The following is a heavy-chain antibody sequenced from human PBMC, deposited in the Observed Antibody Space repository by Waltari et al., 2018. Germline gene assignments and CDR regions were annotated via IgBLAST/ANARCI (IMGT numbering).Heavy chain of an antibody. D-gene: IGHD1-26*01. CDR3: ARGGGVGATFYFDY. J-gene: IGHJ4*02. Sequence: QVQPQQWGAGLLKPSETLSLTCAVYGGSFSGYYWSWIRQPPGKGLEWIGEINHSGSTNYNPSLKSRVTISVDTSKNQFSLKLSSVTAADTAVYYCARGGGVGATFYFDYWGQGTLVTVSS. CDR1: GGSFSGYY. V-gene: IGHV4-34*01. CDR2: INHSGST.